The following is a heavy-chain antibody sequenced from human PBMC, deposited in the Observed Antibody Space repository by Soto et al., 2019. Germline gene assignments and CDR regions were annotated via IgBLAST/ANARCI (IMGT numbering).Heavy chain of an antibody. CDR2: IYYSGST. CDR3: ARKPAAIWDGFQY. V-gene: IGHV4-30-4*01. D-gene: IGHD2-2*02. J-gene: IGHJ4*02. Sequence: RSLTFTVSGGSISSGDYYWSWIRQPPVKGLEWIGYIYYSGSTYYNPSLKSRVTISVDTSKNQFSLKLSSVTAADTAVYYCARKPAAIWDGFQYWGQGTLVSVSS. CDR1: GGSISSGDYY.